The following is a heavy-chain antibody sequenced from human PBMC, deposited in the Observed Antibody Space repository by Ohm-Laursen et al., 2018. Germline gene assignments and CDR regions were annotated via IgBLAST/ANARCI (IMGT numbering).Heavy chain of an antibody. J-gene: IGHJ4*02. Sequence: SQTLSLTCAVYGGSFSGYYWSWIRQPPGQGLEWIGEINHSGSTNYNPSLKSRVTISVDTSKNQFSLKLSSVTAADTAVYYCARGVVNPYYFDYWGQGTLVTVSS. CDR2: INHSGST. D-gene: IGHD3-22*01. CDR3: ARGVVNPYYFDY. CDR1: GGSFSGYY. V-gene: IGHV4-34*01.